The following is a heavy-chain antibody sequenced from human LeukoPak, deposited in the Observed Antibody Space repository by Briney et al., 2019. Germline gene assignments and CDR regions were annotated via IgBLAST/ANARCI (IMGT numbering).Heavy chain of an antibody. D-gene: IGHD6-19*01. CDR3: ASLSVWSLSVYSSGWYRHGMDV. J-gene: IGHJ6*02. V-gene: IGHV1-2*02. CDR1: GYTFTGYY. Sequence: ASVKVSCKASGYTFTGYYMHWVRQAPGQGLEWMGWINPNSGGTNYAQKFQGRVTMTRDTSISTAYMELSRLRSDDTAVYYCASLSVWSLSVYSSGWYRHGMDVWGQGITVTVSS. CDR2: INPNSGGT.